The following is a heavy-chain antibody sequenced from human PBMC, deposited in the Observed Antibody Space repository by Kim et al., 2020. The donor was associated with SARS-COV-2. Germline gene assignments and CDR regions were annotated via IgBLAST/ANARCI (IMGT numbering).Heavy chain of an antibody. J-gene: IGHJ4*02. D-gene: IGHD3-22*01. CDR2: ISSSSSTI. Sequence: GGSLRLSCAASGFTFSSYSMNWVRQAPGKGLEWVSYISSSSSTIYYAASVKGRFTISRDNAKNSLYLQMNSLRDEDTAVYYCARDLTMIRVSRTAPGYWGQRSLVTVSS. CDR1: GFTFSSYS. V-gene: IGHV3-48*02. CDR3: ARDLTMIRVSRTAPGY.